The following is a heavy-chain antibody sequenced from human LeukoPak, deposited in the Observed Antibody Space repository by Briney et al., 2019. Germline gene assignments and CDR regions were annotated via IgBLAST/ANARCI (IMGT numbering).Heavy chain of an antibody. CDR2: ISSSGSTI. Sequence: GGSLRLSCAASGFTFSSYEMNWVRQAPGKGLEWVSYISSSGSTIYYADSVNGRFTISRDNAKNSLYLQMNSLRAEDTAVYYCARDTNYYYDSSGRVDFDYWGQGTLVTVSS. J-gene: IGHJ4*02. V-gene: IGHV3-48*03. D-gene: IGHD3-22*01. CDR1: GFTFSSYE. CDR3: ARDTNYYYDSSGRVDFDY.